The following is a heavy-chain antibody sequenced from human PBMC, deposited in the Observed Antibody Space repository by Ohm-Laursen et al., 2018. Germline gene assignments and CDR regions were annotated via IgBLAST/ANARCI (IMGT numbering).Heavy chain of an antibody. D-gene: IGHD5-18*01. V-gene: IGHV3-49*03. Sequence: RSLSLSCSASGFTFGDYAMSWFRQAPGKGLEWIGFIKSKVYGETTEYAASVKGRFTISRDDSKSIAYLQMNSLKTEDTAVYYCTRGGYSFQYWGQGTLVTVSS. J-gene: IGHJ4*02. CDR3: TRGGYSFQY. CDR2: IKSKVYGETT. CDR1: GFTFGDYA.